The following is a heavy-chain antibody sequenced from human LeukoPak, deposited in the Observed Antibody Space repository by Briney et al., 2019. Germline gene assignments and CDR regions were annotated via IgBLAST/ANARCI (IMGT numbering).Heavy chain of an antibody. CDR3: ARPLGSQGSYPLYNY. J-gene: IGHJ4*02. CDR2: MNPNSGNT. D-gene: IGHD3-16*01. V-gene: IGHV1-8*01. CDR1: GYTFTSYD. Sequence: GASVKVSCKASGYTFTSYDINWVRQATGQGLEWMGWMNPNSGNTGYAQKFQGRVTMTRGTSISTAYMELSRLRSDDTAVYYCARPLGSQGSYPLYNYWGQGTLVTVSS.